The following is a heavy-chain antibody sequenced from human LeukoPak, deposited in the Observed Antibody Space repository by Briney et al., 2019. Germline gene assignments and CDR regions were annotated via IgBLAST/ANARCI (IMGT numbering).Heavy chain of an antibody. J-gene: IGHJ4*02. CDR3: AKTSGDGYAPITFDY. CDR2: IRGSASVI. Sequence: GGSLRLSCEASGFTFRNHAMSWVRQAPGRGLEWVSAIRGSASVIYYADSVRGRFTISRDNSKNTVFLQMNSLRAEDTAVYYCAKTSGDGYAPITFDYRGQGTLVTVSS. CDR1: GFTFRNHA. V-gene: IGHV3-23*01. D-gene: IGHD2-15*01.